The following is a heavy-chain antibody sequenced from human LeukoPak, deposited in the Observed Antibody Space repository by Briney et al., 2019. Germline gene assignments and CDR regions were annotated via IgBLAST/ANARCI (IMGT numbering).Heavy chain of an antibody. Sequence: PGRSLRLSCAASGFTFDDYDMHWVRQAPGKGLEWVSGISWNSGSIGYADSVKGRFTISRDNAKNSLYLQMNSLRAEDMALYYCAKGVVEMATIGIDYWGQGTLVTVSS. V-gene: IGHV3-9*03. J-gene: IGHJ4*02. CDR2: ISWNSGSI. CDR1: GFTFDDYD. CDR3: AKGVVEMATIGIDY. D-gene: IGHD5-24*01.